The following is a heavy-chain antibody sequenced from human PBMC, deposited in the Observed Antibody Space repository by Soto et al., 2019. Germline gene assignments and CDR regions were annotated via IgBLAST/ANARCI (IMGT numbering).Heavy chain of an antibody. CDR3: GRVRRSDPDDY. D-gene: IGHD2-15*01. V-gene: IGHV3-7*01. Sequence: VGSLRLSCAASGFSFSSYWMSWVRQAPGKGLEWVANIKQDGSEKQYVDFVKGRFTISRDNAKNSLYLQMNSLRDEDTAVYYCGRVRRSDPDDYWGQGTLVTVSS. CDR1: GFSFSSYW. CDR2: IKQDGSEK. J-gene: IGHJ4*02.